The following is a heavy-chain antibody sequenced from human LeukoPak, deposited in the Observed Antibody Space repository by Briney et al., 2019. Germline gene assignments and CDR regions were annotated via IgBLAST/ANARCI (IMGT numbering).Heavy chain of an antibody. Sequence: GGSLRLSCAASGFTFSNYMMHWVRQAPGKGLVWVSRIKGDGITITYADSVKGRFTISRDNAKNTLYLQMNSLRAEDTAVYYCLRDLNWSLDQWGQGTLVTVST. CDR2: IKGDGITI. J-gene: IGHJ4*02. CDR1: GFTFSNYM. CDR3: LRDLNWSLDQ. D-gene: IGHD1-20*01. V-gene: IGHV3-74*01.